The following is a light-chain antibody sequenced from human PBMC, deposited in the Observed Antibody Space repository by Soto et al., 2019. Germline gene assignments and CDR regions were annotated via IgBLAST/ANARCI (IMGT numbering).Light chain of an antibody. CDR2: GAS. Sequence: DIQMTQSPSSLSASVGDRVTITCRASQTISTYLNWYQQKPGKGPKLLIYGASSLQSGVPSRFSGSGSGTDFTLTISSLQPEDFATYFCQQSYRSPLYTFGQGTKLEI. CDR3: QQSYRSPLYT. V-gene: IGKV1-39*01. J-gene: IGKJ2*01. CDR1: QTISTY.